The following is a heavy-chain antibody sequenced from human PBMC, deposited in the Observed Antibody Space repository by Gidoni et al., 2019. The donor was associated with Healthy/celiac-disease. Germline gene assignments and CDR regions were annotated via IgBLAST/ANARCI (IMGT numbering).Heavy chain of an antibody. Sequence: LSQVQLQQWIGEINHSGSTNYNPSLHSRVTISVDTSKNQFSLQLSPVTAADTAVYDCERERKQRVPFYYYYGMDVWGQGTTVTVSS. V-gene: IGHV4-34*01. CDR2: INHSGST. J-gene: IGHJ6*02. CDR3: ERERKQRVPFYYYYGMDV. D-gene: IGHD6-6*01.